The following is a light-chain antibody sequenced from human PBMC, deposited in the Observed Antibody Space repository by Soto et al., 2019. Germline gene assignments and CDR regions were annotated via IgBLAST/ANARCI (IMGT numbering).Light chain of an antibody. J-gene: IGKJ3*01. V-gene: IGKV1-5*01. CDR2: DGA. Sequence: DIQMTQSPSTLSASVGDRVTITCRASQSLSNWLAWYQQKAGKAPKLLIYDGATLENGVPSRFSGSGSGTEFTLTISRLQPDDFATYYCQQYSYLFSFGPGTKVDI. CDR3: QQYSYLFS. CDR1: QSLSNW.